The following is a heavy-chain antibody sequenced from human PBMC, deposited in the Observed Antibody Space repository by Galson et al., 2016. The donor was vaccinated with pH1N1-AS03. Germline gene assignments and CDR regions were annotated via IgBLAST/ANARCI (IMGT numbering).Heavy chain of an antibody. Sequence: LSLTCAVSGCSISSGYYWGWIRQPPGKGLEWIGSIYHSGSTSYNPSLKNRVTISLDTSKNQFSLKLSSVTAADTAVYYCARSPRIIAVTGTFPGHFDPWGQGTLVTVSS. CDR1: GCSISSGYY. D-gene: IGHD6-19*01. CDR3: ARSPRIIAVTGTFPGHFDP. J-gene: IGHJ5*01. CDR2: IYHSGST. V-gene: IGHV4-38-2*01.